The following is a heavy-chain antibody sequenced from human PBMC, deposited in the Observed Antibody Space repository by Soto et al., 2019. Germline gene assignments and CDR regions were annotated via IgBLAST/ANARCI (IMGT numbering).Heavy chain of an antibody. V-gene: IGHV4-4*02. J-gene: IGHJ1*01. CDR1: GGSISSSNW. Sequence: QVQLQESGPGLVKPSGTLSLTCAVSGGSISSSNWWSWVRQPPGKGLEWIGEIYHSGSTNYNPSLKSRGTIPVDKSKNQFSLKLSSVTAADMAVYYCARAPWDYGSGSYYNPRWGQGTLVTVSS. CDR3: ARAPWDYGSGSYYNPR. D-gene: IGHD3-10*01. CDR2: IYHSGST.